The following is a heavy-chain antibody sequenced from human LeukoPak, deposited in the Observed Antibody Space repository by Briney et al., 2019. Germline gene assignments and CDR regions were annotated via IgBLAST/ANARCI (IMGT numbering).Heavy chain of an antibody. V-gene: IGHV3-53*01. CDR2: IYSGGST. Sequence: GGSLRLSCAASGFTFSSYWMSWVRQAPGKGLEWVSVIYSGGSTYYADSVKGRFTISRDNSKNTLYLQMNSLRAEDTAVYYCARSTIFGVVTPDYWGQGTLVTVSS. D-gene: IGHD3-3*01. J-gene: IGHJ4*02. CDR3: ARSTIFGVVTPDY. CDR1: GFTFSSYW.